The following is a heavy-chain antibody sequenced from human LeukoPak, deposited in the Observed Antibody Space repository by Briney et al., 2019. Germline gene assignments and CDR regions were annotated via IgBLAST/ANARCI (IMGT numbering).Heavy chain of an antibody. D-gene: IGHD4-17*01. Sequence: SETLSLTCTVSGGSISSYYWSWIRQPPGKGLEWIGYIYYSGSTNYNPFLKSRVTISVDTSKNQFSLKLSSVTAADTAVYYCARVGYYGDYYFDYWGQGTLVTVSS. V-gene: IGHV4-59*01. J-gene: IGHJ4*02. CDR3: ARVGYYGDYYFDY. CDR2: IYYSGST. CDR1: GGSISSYY.